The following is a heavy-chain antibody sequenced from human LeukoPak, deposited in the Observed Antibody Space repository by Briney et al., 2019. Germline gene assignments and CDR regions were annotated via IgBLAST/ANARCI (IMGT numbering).Heavy chain of an antibody. CDR2: INPSGGST. J-gene: IGHJ4*02. D-gene: IGHD5-18*01. V-gene: IGHV1-46*01. Sequence: ASVKVSCKASGYTFTSYYMHWVRQAPGQGLEWMGIINPSGGSTSYAQKFQGRVTMTRDMSTSTDYMELSSLRSEDTAVYYCTTGGIQLWFDRGGVDYWGQGTLVTVSS. CDR3: TTGGIQLWFDRGGVDY. CDR1: GYTFTSYY.